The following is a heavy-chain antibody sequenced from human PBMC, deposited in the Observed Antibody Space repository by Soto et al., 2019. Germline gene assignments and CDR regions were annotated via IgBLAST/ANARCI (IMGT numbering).Heavy chain of an antibody. J-gene: IGHJ4*02. CDR1: GFTFTSSA. Sequence: SVRVSCKASGFTFTSSAVQWVRQARGQRLEWIGWIVVGSGNTNYAQKFQERVTITRDMSTSTAYMELSSLRSEDTAVYYCAAVPASYSGRDYWGQGTLVTVSS. CDR2: IVVGSGNT. CDR3: AAVPASYSGRDY. D-gene: IGHD1-26*01. V-gene: IGHV1-58*01.